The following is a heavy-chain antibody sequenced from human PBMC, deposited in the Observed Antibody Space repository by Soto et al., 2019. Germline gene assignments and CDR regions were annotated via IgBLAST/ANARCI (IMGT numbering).Heavy chain of an antibody. V-gene: IGHV3-48*02. CDR2: ISSGSLTI. D-gene: IGHD3-22*01. J-gene: IGHJ4*02. CDR3: ARIAVSGSYIDY. Sequence: EVQLVESGGGLVQPGGSLRLSCAASGFTFSTCSMTWVRQAPGKGLEWVSYISSGSLTIYYADSLKGQFTISRDNPKNSLYLQMNSLRDEDTAVYYCARIAVSGSYIDYWGQGTLVTVSS. CDR1: GFTFSTCS.